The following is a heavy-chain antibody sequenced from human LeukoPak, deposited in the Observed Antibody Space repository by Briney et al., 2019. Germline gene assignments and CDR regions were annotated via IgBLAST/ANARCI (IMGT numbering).Heavy chain of an antibody. CDR3: ARDGSGY. J-gene: IGHJ4*02. D-gene: IGHD3-10*01. CDR1: GFTFSSFA. Sequence: GGSLRLSCAASGFTFSSFAMTWVRQAPGKGLEWVSSISSSSSYIYYADAVKGRFTISRDNAKNSLYLQMNSLRAEDTAVYYCARDGSGYWGQGTLVTVSS. CDR2: ISSSSSYI. V-gene: IGHV3-21*01.